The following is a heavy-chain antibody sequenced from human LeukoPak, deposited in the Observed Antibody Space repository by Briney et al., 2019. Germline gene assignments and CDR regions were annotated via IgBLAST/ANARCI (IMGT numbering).Heavy chain of an antibody. Sequence: PGGSLRLSCAASGFTVSSNYMSWVRQAPGKGLEWVSVIYSGGSTYYADSVKGRFTISRDNSKNTLCLQMNSLRAEDTAVYYCARGNYYDSSGYYYGYYYYYMDVWGKGTTVTVSS. CDR3: ARGNYYDSSGYYYGYYYYYMDV. CDR2: IYSGGST. CDR1: GFTVSSNY. V-gene: IGHV3-53*01. J-gene: IGHJ6*03. D-gene: IGHD3-22*01.